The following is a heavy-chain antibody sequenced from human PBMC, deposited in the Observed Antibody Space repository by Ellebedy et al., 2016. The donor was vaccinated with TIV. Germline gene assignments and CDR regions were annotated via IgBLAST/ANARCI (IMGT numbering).Heavy chain of an antibody. CDR3: ARWKSVTFQH. Sequence: GGSLRLXXAASGFTFSDYYMSWIRQAPGKGLEWVSYISSSSSYTNYADSVKGRFTISRDNAKNSLYLQMNSLRAEDTAVYYCARWKSVTFQHWGQGTLVTVSS. V-gene: IGHV3-11*03. CDR1: GFTFSDYY. J-gene: IGHJ1*01. D-gene: IGHD1-1*01. CDR2: ISSSSSYT.